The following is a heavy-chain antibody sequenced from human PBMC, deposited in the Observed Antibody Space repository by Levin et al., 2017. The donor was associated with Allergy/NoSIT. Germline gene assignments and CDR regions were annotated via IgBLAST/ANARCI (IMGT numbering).Heavy chain of an antibody. V-gene: IGHV1-69*13. CDR3: ASDRGEYYFDY. Sequence: SVKVSCKASGGTFSSYTITWVRQALGQGLEWMGGIMPIFETTKYAQNFQGRVTFTADESTRKAYMELSSRRSEDTAIYFCASDRGEYYFDYWGQGTLVTVSS. CDR1: GGTFSSYT. D-gene: IGHD3-10*01. CDR2: IMPIFETT. J-gene: IGHJ4*02.